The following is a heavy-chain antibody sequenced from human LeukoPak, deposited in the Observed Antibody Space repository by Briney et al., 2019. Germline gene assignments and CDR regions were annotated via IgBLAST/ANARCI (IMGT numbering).Heavy chain of an antibody. CDR2: INPNSGGT. CDR1: GYTFSGHY. Sequence: GASVKVSCKASGYTFSGHYMHWVRQAPGQGLEWMGWINPNSGGTHYAQKFQGRVTVTRDTSISTVYMELSRLGSDDTAVYYCARETPRIAADNTGLEWFDPWGQGTLVTVSS. V-gene: IGHV1-2*02. J-gene: IGHJ5*02. D-gene: IGHD6-13*01. CDR3: ARETPRIAADNTGLEWFDP.